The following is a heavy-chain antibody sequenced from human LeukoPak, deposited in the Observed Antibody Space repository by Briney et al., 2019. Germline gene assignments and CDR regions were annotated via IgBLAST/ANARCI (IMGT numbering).Heavy chain of an antibody. V-gene: IGHV3-21*01. Sequence: GGSLRLSCSASGFTFSTYDMNWVRQAPGKGLEWVSSITSRSKCIYYAGSVKGRFTISRDNANNLLFLQMDSLRDEDTAVYYCARYVGPNIAVAGSDFWGQGTLVTVSS. CDR2: ITSRSKCI. CDR1: GFTFSTYD. J-gene: IGHJ4*02. CDR3: ARYVGPNIAVAGSDF. D-gene: IGHD6-19*01.